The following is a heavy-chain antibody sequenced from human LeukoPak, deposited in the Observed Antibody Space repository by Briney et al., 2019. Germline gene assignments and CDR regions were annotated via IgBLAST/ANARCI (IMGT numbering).Heavy chain of an antibody. CDR3: AKGNSGSYSQDWFDP. Sequence: PGGSLRLSCAASGFTFSNYWMHWVRHAPGKGLVWVSRINTDGSSTIYVDSVKGRFTISRDNAKNSLYLQMNSLRPEDMALYYCAKGNSGSYSQDWFDPWGQGTLVTVSS. V-gene: IGHV3-74*01. J-gene: IGHJ5*02. CDR1: GFTFSNYW. D-gene: IGHD1-26*01. CDR2: INTDGSST.